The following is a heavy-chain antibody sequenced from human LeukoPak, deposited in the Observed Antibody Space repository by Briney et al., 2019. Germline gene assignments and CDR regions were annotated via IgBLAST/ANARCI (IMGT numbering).Heavy chain of an antibody. Sequence: ASVKVSCKASGYSFTDYHMHWVRQAPGQGLEWLGRINPNSGDTHYAQNLQGRVTMTRDTSISTVYMELSRLRSDDTAVYYCAKDQTYGSGSYLAITTFDYWGQGTLVTVSS. CDR1: GYSFTDYH. V-gene: IGHV1-2*02. CDR2: INPNSGDT. CDR3: AKDQTYGSGSYLAITTFDY. D-gene: IGHD3-10*01. J-gene: IGHJ4*02.